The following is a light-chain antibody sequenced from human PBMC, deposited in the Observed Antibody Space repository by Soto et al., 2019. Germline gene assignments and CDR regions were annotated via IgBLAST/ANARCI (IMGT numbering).Light chain of an antibody. CDR3: QQYVTMYT. CDR2: GAS. CDR1: QSVSSSY. V-gene: IGKV3-20*01. Sequence: EIVLTQSPGTLSLSPGERATLSCRASQSVSSSYLAWYQQKPGQAPRLLIYGASSRATGIPDRFSGSGSGTDFTITISRLEPEDFAVYYCQQYVTMYTFGHGTKLEIK. J-gene: IGKJ2*01.